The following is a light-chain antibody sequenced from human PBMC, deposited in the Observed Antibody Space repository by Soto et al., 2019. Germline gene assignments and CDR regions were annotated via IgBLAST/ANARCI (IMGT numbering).Light chain of an antibody. J-gene: IGLJ3*02. V-gene: IGLV2-14*01. CDR1: SSDVGSNNF. Sequence: QSALTQPASVSGSPGQSITISCTGTSSDVGSNNFVSWFQQNPGKALKLMIYEVTNRPSGVSYRFSGSKSGNTASLTISGLQAEDEADDYCSSFTTANTWVFGGGTKLTVL. CDR3: SSFTTANTWV. CDR2: EVT.